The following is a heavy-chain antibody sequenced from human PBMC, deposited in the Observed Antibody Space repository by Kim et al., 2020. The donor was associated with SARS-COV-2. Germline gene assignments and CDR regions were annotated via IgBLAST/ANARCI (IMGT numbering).Heavy chain of an antibody. J-gene: IGHJ3*02. D-gene: IGHD2-2*01. CDR2: IIPIFGTA. V-gene: IGHV1-69*13. CDR3: ARAAVYQLLFLDAFDI. CDR1: GGTFSSYA. Sequence: SVKVSCKASGGTFSSYAISWVRQAPGQGLEWMGGIIPIFGTANYAQKFQGRVTITADESTSTAYMELSSLRSEDTAVYYCARAAVYQLLFLDAFDIWGQGTMVTVSS.